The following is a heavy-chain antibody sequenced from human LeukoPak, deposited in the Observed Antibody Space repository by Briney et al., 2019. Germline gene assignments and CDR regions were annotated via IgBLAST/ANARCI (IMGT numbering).Heavy chain of an antibody. J-gene: IGHJ6*03. CDR2: ISAYNGNT. D-gene: IGHD6-13*01. CDR3: AREGGYSSSWARYYYYYMDV. CDR1: GYTFTSYG. Sequence: PWASVKVSCKASGYTFTSYGISWVRQAPGQGLEWMGWISAYNGNTNYAQKLQGRVTMTTDTSTSTAYMELRSLRSDDTAVYYCAREGGYSSSWARYYYYYMDVGGKGTTVTVS. V-gene: IGHV1-18*01.